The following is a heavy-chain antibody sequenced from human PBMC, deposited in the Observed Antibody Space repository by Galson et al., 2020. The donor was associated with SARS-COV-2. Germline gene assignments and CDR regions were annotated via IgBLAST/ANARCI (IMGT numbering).Heavy chain of an antibody. CDR1: GFKFDDYA. CDR2: ISGDDGAT. D-gene: IGHD6-13*01. V-gene: IGHV3-43*02. CDR3: ARDIFPNSGSWTYTFDS. J-gene: IGHJ4*02. Sequence: GGSLRLSCATSGFKFDDYAMDWVRQAPGKGLEWVSLISGDDGATFFADSVKGRFIISRDNKKKFLYLQMNSLRTEDTAFYYCARDIFPNSGSWTYTFDSWGQGTLVTVSS.